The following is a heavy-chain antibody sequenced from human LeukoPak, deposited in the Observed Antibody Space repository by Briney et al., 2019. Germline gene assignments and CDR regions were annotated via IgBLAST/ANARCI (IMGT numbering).Heavy chain of an antibody. CDR1: GFTFSSYA. CDR3: ARGGGYSGYDRVDY. Sequence: PGGSLRLSCAASGFTFSSYAMHWVRQAPGKGLEWVAVISYDGSNKYYADSVKGRSTISRDNSKNTLYLQMNSLRAEGTAVYYCARGGGYSGYDRVDYWGQGTLVTVSS. V-gene: IGHV3-30-3*01. D-gene: IGHD5-12*01. CDR2: ISYDGSNK. J-gene: IGHJ4*02.